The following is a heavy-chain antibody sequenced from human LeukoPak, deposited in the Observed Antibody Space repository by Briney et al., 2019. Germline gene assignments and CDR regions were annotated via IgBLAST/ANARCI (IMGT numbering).Heavy chain of an antibody. CDR1: GYTFTCYG. D-gene: IGHD5-12*01. Sequence: ASVKVSCKASGYTFTCYGISWVRQAPGQGLEWMGWISAYNGNTNYAQKLQGRVTMTTDTSTSTAYMELRSLRSDDTAVYYCARIRGYDNYYYYMDVWGKGTTVTVSS. J-gene: IGHJ6*03. V-gene: IGHV1-18*01. CDR2: ISAYNGNT. CDR3: ARIRGYDNYYYYMDV.